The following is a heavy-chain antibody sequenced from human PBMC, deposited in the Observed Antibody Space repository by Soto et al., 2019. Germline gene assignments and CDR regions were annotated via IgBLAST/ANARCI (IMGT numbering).Heavy chain of an antibody. D-gene: IGHD2-21*01. J-gene: IGHJ4*02. V-gene: IGHV3-11*06. CDR3: VRGGGGGQFDS. CDR2: ISPNSNYR. Sequence: PGGSLRLSCEVSGFTFSDFYMSWIRQAPGKGLEWLSYISPNSNYRQYAESVKGRHTISGDNAKNSLSLQMNSLRVEDTAVYYCVRGGGGGQFDSWGQGTLVTVSS. CDR1: GFTFSDFY.